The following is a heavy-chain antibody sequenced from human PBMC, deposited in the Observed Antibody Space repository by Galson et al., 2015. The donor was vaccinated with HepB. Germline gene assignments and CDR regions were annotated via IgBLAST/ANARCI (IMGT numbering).Heavy chain of an antibody. V-gene: IGHV4-61*02. D-gene: IGHD3-10*01. CDR3: ARSRGWNYYYYYMDV. CDR1: GGSISSGGYY. J-gene: IGHJ6*03. Sequence: TLSLTCTVSGGSISSGGYYWSWIRQPAGKGLEWIGRIYSSGSTNYKPSLQSRVTMSVDTSKSQFSLQLSSVTAADTAVYYCARSRGWNYYYYYMDVWGKGTTVTVSS. CDR2: IYSSGST.